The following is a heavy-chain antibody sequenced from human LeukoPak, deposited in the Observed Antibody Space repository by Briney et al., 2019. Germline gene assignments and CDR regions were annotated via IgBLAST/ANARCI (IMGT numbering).Heavy chain of an antibody. J-gene: IGHJ4*02. D-gene: IGHD6-13*01. V-gene: IGHV3-23*01. CDR1: GFTFSSHA. CDR2: ISGSGGST. CDR3: AGGRRHLVHGPLDD. Sequence: GGSLRLSCAASGFTFSSHAVSWVRRAPGKGLEWVAGISGSGGSTYYADSVKGRFTISRDNSKNMLCLQMNSLRAEDTAVYYCAGGRRHLVHGPLDDWGQGTLVTVSS.